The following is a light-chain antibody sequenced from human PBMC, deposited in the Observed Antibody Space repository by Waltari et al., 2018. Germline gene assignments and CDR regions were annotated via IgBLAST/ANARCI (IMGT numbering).Light chain of an antibody. CDR3: QQYSKWPIT. CDR2: GAS. Sequence: EIMMTQSPATLSVSPGERVTLSCRASQSVITKLGWYQQKAGQAPSLLIYGASTRATGIPARFSGSGSGTEFTLTISSLESEDFAVYDCQQYSKWPITFGQGTRLEIK. J-gene: IGKJ5*01. CDR1: QSVITK. V-gene: IGKV3D-15*01.